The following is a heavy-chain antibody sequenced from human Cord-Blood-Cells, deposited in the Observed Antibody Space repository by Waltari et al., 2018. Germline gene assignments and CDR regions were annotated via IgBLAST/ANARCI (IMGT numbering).Heavy chain of an antibody. CDR3: AKEGGSYSYFDL. J-gene: IGHJ2*01. D-gene: IGHD1-26*01. Sequence: EVQLLESGGGLVQPGGSLRLSCVASGFTFSSYAMSWVRQAPGKGLEWVSALSGSGGSTYYADSVKGRFTISRDNSKNTLYLQMNSLRAEDTAVYYCAKEGGSYSYFDLWGRGTLVTVSS. CDR2: LSGSGGST. CDR1: GFTFSSYA. V-gene: IGHV3-23*01.